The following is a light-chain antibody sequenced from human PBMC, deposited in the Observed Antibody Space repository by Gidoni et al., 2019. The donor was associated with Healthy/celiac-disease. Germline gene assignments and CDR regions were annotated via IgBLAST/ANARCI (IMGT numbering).Light chain of an antibody. Sequence: DIVMTQSPDSLAVSLGERATVNCKSSQSVLYSSNNKNYLAWYPQKPRQPPKLLIYWASTRESGVPDRFSGSGSGTDVTLTISSLQAEDVAVYYCQQYCSTPLTFGQGTKVEIK. CDR3: QQYCSTPLT. CDR2: WAS. CDR1: QSVLYSSNNKNY. J-gene: IGKJ1*01. V-gene: IGKV4-1*01.